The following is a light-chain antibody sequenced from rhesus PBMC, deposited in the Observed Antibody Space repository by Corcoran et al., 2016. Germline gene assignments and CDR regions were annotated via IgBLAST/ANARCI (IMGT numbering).Light chain of an antibody. Sequence: DIQMTQSPSSVSASVGDRVTVTCRASQGISRYLDWYQQKPGKAPKLLIYNVTALQSGVPSRFSGSGSGPEFTLTNSSLQPEDLATYYCQKCKSLPFTIGPGTKLNIK. CDR1: QGISRY. CDR3: QKCKSLPFT. J-gene: IGKJ3*01. V-gene: IGKV1-25*01. CDR2: NVT.